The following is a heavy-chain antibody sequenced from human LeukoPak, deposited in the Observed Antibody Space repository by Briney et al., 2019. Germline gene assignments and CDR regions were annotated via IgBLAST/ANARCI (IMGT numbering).Heavy chain of an antibody. CDR2: IKEDGSKK. CDR3: TTGPPMVTIFGVVIRDYYYGMDV. CDR1: GFTFSRYW. J-gene: IGHJ6*02. V-gene: IGHV3-7*03. Sequence: GGSLRLSCAASGFTFSRYWMTWVRQAPGKGLEWVANIKEDGSKKNYVDSVKGRFTISRDNAKNSLYLQMNSLKTEDTAVYYCTTGPPMVTIFGVVIRDYYYGMDVWGQGTTVTVSS. D-gene: IGHD3-3*01.